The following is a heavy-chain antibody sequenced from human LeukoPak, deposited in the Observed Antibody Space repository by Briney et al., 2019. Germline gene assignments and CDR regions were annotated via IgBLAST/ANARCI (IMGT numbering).Heavy chain of an antibody. CDR3: ARSVCSSGWYRNCEPQYYFDY. D-gene: IGHD6-13*01. V-gene: IGHV1-69*04. CDR2: IIPILGIA. CDR1: GGTFSSYA. Sequence: GASVKVSCKASGGTFSSYAISWVRQAPGQGLEWMGRIIPILGIANYAQKFQGRVTITADKSTSTAYMELSSLRSEDTAVYYCARSVCSSGWYRNCEPQYYFDYWGQGTLVTVSS. J-gene: IGHJ4*02.